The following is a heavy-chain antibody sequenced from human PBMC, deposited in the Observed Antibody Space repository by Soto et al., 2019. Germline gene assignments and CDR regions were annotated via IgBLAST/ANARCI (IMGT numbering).Heavy chain of an antibody. CDR3: AKDQYSGSPGKPDY. Sequence: GGSLRLSFAASGFTFSNYAIHWVRQAPGKGLEWVAVIASDGRNTYYSDSVKGRFTISRDNSKNTLYLQMTSLRAEDTAVYYCAKDQYSGSPGKPDYWGQGTLVTVSS. J-gene: IGHJ4*02. D-gene: IGHD1-26*01. V-gene: IGHV3-30*18. CDR2: IASDGRNT. CDR1: GFTFSNYA.